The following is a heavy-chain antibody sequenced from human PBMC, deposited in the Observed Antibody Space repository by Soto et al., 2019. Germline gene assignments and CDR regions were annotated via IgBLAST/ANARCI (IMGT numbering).Heavy chain of an antibody. J-gene: IGHJ5*02. V-gene: IGHV1-46*03. CDR2: INPSGGST. CDR1: GYTFTSYY. D-gene: IGHD1-1*01. CDR3: ARVRGWNDQKFDP. Sequence: QVQLVQSGAEVKKPGASVKVSCKASGYTFTSYYMHWVRQAPGQGLEWMGIINPSGGSTSYAQKFQGRVTMTRDTSTSTVYMELSSLRSEDTAGYYCARVRGWNDQKFDPWGQGTLVTVSS.